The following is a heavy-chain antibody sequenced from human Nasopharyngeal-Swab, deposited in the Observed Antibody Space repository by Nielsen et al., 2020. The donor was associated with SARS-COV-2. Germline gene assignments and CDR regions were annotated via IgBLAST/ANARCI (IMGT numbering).Heavy chain of an antibody. V-gene: IGHV3-30*18. D-gene: IGHD6-19*01. CDR3: AKDITGYSSGWFYYYYYMDV. CDR1: GFTFSSYG. Sequence: LKISCAASGFTFSSYGMHWVRQAPGKGLEWVAVISYDGSNKYYADSVKGRFTISRDNSKNTLYLQMNSLRAEETAVYYCAKDITGYSSGWFYYYYYMDVWGKGTTVTVSS. J-gene: IGHJ6*03. CDR2: ISYDGSNK.